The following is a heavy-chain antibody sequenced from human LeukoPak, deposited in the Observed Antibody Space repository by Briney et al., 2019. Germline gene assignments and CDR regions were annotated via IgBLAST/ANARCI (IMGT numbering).Heavy chain of an antibody. CDR2: MNPNSGNT. V-gene: IGHV1-8*03. CDR1: GYTFTSYD. D-gene: IGHD5-12*01. CDR3: ARTTEGYAGGPGYSYYYYMDV. Sequence: ASVKVSCKASGYTFTSYDINWVRQATGQGLEWMGWMNPNSGNTGYAQKFQGRVTITRNTSISTAYMELSSLRSEDTAVYYCARTTEGYAGGPGYSYYYYMDVWGKGTTVTISS. J-gene: IGHJ6*03.